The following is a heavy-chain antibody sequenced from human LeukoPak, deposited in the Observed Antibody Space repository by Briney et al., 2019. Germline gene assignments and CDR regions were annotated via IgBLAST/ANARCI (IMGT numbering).Heavy chain of an antibody. Sequence: PGGSLRLPCAASGFTFSSYAMSWVRQAPGKGLEWVSAISGSGGSTYYADSVKGRFTISRDNSKNTLYLQMNSLRAEDTAVYYCASHLHYLGVFDYWGQGTLVTVSS. D-gene: IGHD3-10*01. J-gene: IGHJ4*02. CDR2: ISGSGGST. CDR1: GFTFSSYA. V-gene: IGHV3-23*01. CDR3: ASHLHYLGVFDY.